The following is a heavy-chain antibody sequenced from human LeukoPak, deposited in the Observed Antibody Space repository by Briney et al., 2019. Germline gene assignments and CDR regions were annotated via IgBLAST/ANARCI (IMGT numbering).Heavy chain of an antibody. Sequence: YPIDSDTRYNPSFQGQVSISADKSISTAYLQWSSLKASDTAMYYCARPMVRGVISDAFDIWGQGTMVTVSS. D-gene: IGHD3-10*01. J-gene: IGHJ3*02. CDR2: YPIDSDT. CDR3: ARPMVRGVISDAFDI. V-gene: IGHV5-51*01.